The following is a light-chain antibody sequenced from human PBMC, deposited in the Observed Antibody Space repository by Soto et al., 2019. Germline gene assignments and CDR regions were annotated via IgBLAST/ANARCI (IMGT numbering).Light chain of an antibody. J-gene: IGLJ3*02. V-gene: IGLV2-23*01. CDR2: EGS. CDR3: AAWDVTLSGHWV. CDR1: SSDVGSYNL. Sequence: QSALTQPASVSGSPGQSITISCTGTSSDVGSYNLVSWYQQHPGKAPKLMIYEGSKRPSGVSNRFSGSKSGNTASLTISGLQAEDEADYYCAAWDVTLSGHWVFGGGTKLTVL.